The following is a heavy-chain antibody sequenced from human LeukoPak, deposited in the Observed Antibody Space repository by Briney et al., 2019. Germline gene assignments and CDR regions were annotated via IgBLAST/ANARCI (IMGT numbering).Heavy chain of an antibody. J-gene: IGHJ6*02. V-gene: IGHV3-74*01. CDR1: GFTFSSYA. CDR3: ARGLPNYYGMDV. Sequence: PGGSLRLSCAASGFTFSSYAMSWVRQAPGKGLVWVSRINSDGSSTSYADSVKGRFTISRDNAKNTVYLQMNSLRTEDTAVYYCARGLPNYYGMDVWGQGTTVTVSS. CDR2: INSDGSST.